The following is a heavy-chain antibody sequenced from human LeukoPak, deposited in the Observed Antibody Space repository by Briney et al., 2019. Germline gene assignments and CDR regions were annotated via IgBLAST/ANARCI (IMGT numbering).Heavy chain of an antibody. Sequence: GGSLRLSCVAAGFAFSNYAMSWVRQAPGKGLEWIAALNGGRTFFQDSVRGRFTISRDNSKNTLYLQLNSLRGDDTAVYYCVKEVTGYGYFDYWGRGTLVTVSS. CDR2: LNGGRT. D-gene: IGHD2-2*03. CDR1: GFAFSNYA. CDR3: VKEVTGYGYFDY. V-gene: IGHV3-23*01. J-gene: IGHJ4*02.